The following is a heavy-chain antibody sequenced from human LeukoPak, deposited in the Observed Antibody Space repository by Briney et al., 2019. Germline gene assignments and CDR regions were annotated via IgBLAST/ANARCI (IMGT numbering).Heavy chain of an antibody. J-gene: IGHJ4*02. V-gene: IGHV4-38-2*02. Sequence: SETLSLTCTVSGFSISSGYYWGWIRQPPGKGLEWIGSISHSGSTYYNPSLKSRVTISLDTSKNQFSLKLSSVTAADTAVYYCALVRGVIPFTFDYWGQGTLVTVSS. CDR1: GFSISSGYY. CDR2: ISHSGST. CDR3: ALVRGVIPFTFDY. D-gene: IGHD3-10*01.